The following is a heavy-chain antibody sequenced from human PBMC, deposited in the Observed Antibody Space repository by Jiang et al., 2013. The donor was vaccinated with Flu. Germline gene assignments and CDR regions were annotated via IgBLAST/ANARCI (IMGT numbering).Heavy chain of an antibody. V-gene: IGHV1-8*01. CDR2: MNPNSGNT. Sequence: SVKVSCKASGYTFTSYDINWVRQATGQGLEWMGWMNPNSGNTGYAQKFQGRVTMTRNASISTAYMELSSLRSEDTAVYYCARWRLLPGIAASTGWVYGMDVWGQGTTVTVSS. D-gene: IGHD6-25*01. CDR1: GYTFTSYD. CDR3: ARWRLLPGIAASTGWVYGMDV. J-gene: IGHJ6*02.